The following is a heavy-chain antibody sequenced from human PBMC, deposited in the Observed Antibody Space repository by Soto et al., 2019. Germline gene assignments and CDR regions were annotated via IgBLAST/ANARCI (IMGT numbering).Heavy chain of an antibody. D-gene: IGHD2-21*02. CDR3: ARHPHPDSPFIFVTTMGLDY. CDR2: IDPSDSYT. CDR1: GYSFTNFW. Sequence: PGESLKISCETSGYSFTNFWISWVRQMPGKGLEWMGRIDPSDSYTNYSPSFQGHVTFSADESINTAYLQWSSLKASDTAMYYCARHPHPDSPFIFVTTMGLDYWDQGTLVTVSS. V-gene: IGHV5-10-1*01. J-gene: IGHJ4*02.